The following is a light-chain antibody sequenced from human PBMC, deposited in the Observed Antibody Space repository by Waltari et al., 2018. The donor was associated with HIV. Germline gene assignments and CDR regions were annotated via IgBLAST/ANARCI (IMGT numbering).Light chain of an antibody. J-gene: IGKJ3*01. CDR2: DAS. Sequence: DIQMTPSPPSLSASVGDRVTTTCRASHNINNYVNWYQHKPGKVPRLLIYDASRLESGAPSRFSGSGFGTDFTLTISSLQQEDFATYYCLQTYRAPLTFGPGTRVDFK. CDR1: HNINNY. CDR3: LQTYRAPLT. V-gene: IGKV1-39*01.